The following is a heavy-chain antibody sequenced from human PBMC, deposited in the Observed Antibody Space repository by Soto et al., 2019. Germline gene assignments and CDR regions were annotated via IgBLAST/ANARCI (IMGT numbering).Heavy chain of an antibody. D-gene: IGHD2-2*01. CDR1: GFTFSIYW. Sequence: PGGSLRLSCAASGFTFSIYWMSWVRHAPGKGLEWVANIKQDGSEKYYVDSVKGRFTISRDNAKNSLYLQMNSLRAEDTAVYYCARDRLGLPAPLGWFDPWGQGTLVTVSS. CDR2: IKQDGSEK. CDR3: ARDRLGLPAPLGWFDP. J-gene: IGHJ5*02. V-gene: IGHV3-7*03.